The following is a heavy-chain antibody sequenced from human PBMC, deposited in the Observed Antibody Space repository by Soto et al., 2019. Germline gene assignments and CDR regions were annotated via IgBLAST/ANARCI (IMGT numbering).Heavy chain of an antibody. CDR2: INHSGST. Sequence: PSETLSLTCAVYCGSFSGYYWSWIRQPPGKGLEWIGEINHSGSTNYNPSLKSRVTISVDTSKNQFSLKLSSVTAADTAVYYCARGRRLITMVRGVIQSWFDPWGQGTLVTVSS. V-gene: IGHV4-34*01. CDR1: CGSFSGYY. CDR3: ARGRRLITMVRGVIQSWFDP. J-gene: IGHJ5*02. D-gene: IGHD3-10*01.